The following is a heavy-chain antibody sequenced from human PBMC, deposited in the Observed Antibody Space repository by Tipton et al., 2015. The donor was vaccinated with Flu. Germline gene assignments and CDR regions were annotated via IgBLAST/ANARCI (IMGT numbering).Heavy chain of an antibody. D-gene: IGHD5-18*01. J-gene: IGHJ4*02. CDR2: IYYSGTT. CDR1: GGSMSSSSYY. CDR3: ARDREGHSFGL. V-gene: IGHV4-39*02. Sequence: GLVKPSETLSLICIVSGGSMSSSSYYWGWIRQPPGKGLEWIGNIYYSGTTYYNPSLKSRVTISIDTPKNQFSLKLSSVTAADTAVYYCARDREGHSFGLWGQGTLVTVSS.